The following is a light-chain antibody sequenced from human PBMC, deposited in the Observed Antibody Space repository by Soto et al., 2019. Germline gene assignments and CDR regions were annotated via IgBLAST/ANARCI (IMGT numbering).Light chain of an antibody. CDR3: QQYCSSPCT. Sequence: EIVLTQSPGTLSLSPGERATLSCRASQSVSSSYLAWYRQKPGQAPRLLIYGASSRATGIPDRVSGSGSGTDFTLTISRLEPEDFAVYYCQQYCSSPCTFGQGTKPVIK. CDR2: GAS. J-gene: IGKJ2*02. V-gene: IGKV3-20*01. CDR1: QSVSSSY.